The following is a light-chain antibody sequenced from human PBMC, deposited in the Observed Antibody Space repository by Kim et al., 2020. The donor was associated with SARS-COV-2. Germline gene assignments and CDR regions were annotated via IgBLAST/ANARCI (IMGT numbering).Light chain of an antibody. Sequence: EIVLTQSPATLSLSPGERATLSCRASQSVSNYLAWYQQKPGQAPRLLIHDASYRATGIPARFSGSGSGTDFTLTIASLEPEDVAVYYCQQRSWPPRPTFGGGTKVDIK. J-gene: IGKJ4*01. CDR3: QQRSWPPRPT. CDR2: DAS. V-gene: IGKV3-11*01. CDR1: QSVSNY.